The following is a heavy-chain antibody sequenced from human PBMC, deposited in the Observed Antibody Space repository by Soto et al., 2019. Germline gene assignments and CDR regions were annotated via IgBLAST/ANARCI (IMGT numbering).Heavy chain of an antibody. CDR2: IYYSGST. J-gene: IGHJ4*02. CDR1: GATGSTYY. D-gene: IGHD6-13*01. CDR3: ARAGASSSHYFFDY. Sequence: SETLSLTCTVSGATGSTYYWSCIRQPPGKGLEWIGYIYYSGSTNSNSSLKSRVTMSVDPSANQFSRNGFAVTAADTAVYYCARAGASSSHYFFDYWGLGTLVTSP. V-gene: IGHV4-59*02.